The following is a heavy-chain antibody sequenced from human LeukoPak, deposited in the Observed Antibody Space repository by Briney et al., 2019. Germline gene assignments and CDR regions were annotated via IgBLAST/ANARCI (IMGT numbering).Heavy chain of an antibody. CDR2: IYYSGST. CDR1: GGSISSGDYY. CDR3: ARGSWSSSIDY. V-gene: IGHV4-30-4*01. D-gene: IGHD6-6*01. Sequence: SETLSLTCTVSGGSISSGDYYWSWIRQPPGKGLEYIGYIYYSGSTYYNPSLKSRITISVDTSKNQFSLKLSSVTAADTAVYCCARGSWSSSIDYWGQGTLVTVSS. J-gene: IGHJ4*02.